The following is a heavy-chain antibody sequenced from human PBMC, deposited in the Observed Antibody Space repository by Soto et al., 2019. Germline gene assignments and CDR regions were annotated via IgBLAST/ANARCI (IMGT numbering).Heavy chain of an antibody. D-gene: IGHD3-22*01. V-gene: IGHV4-39*01. Sequence: SETLSLTCTVSGGSISSSSYYWGWIRQPPGKGLEWIGSIYYSGSTYYDPSLKSRVTISVDTSKNQFSLKLSSVTAADTAVYYCARRLQYYYDSSGENPFDYWGQGTLVTVSS. CDR3: ARRLQYYYDSSGENPFDY. J-gene: IGHJ4*02. CDR1: GGSISSSSYY. CDR2: IYYSGST.